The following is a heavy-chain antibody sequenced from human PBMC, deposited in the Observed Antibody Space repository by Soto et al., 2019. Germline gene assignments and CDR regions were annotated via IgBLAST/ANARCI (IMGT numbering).Heavy chain of an antibody. CDR2: TNDSRST. CDR3: ARDMKNYYDSSGYYRGEYYYYGMDV. J-gene: IGHJ6*02. D-gene: IGHD3-22*01. Sequence: PSETLSLTCAVSGASLSGYYRSWIRQPPGKGLEWIGETNDSRSTSYNPSLKGRVTISVDTSKNQFSPKLTSVTAADTAVYYCARDMKNYYDSSGYYRGEYYYYGMDVWGQGTTVTVSS. V-gene: IGHV4-34*01. CDR1: GASLSGYY.